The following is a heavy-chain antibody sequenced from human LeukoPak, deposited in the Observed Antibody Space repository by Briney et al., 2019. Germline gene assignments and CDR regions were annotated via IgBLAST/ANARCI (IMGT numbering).Heavy chain of an antibody. CDR2: IKSDGSST. CDR3: ARDRGYTQDY. D-gene: IGHD5-12*01. V-gene: IGHV3-74*01. Sequence: GGSLRLSCAASGFTFSTYWMHWVRQSPGKGLVWVSHIKSDGSSTSYADSVKGRFTISRDNAKNTLYLQMNSLRAEDTAVYFCARDRGYTQDYWGQGTLVTVSS. CDR1: GFTFSTYW. J-gene: IGHJ4*02.